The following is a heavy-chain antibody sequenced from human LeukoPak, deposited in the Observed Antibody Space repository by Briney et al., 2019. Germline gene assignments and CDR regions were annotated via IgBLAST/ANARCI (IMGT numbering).Heavy chain of an antibody. CDR1: GASITTYY. V-gene: IGHV4-59*01. D-gene: IGHD3-10*01. CDR3: ARDYGPFGV. J-gene: IGHJ6*02. CDR2: IYFSGTT. Sequence: SETLSLTCTVSGASITTYYWSWIRQPPGKGLEWIGYIYFSGTTNYNPSLKSRVTISLDASNKQFSLRLNSVTAADTAVYYCARDYGPFGVWGQGTTVTVSS.